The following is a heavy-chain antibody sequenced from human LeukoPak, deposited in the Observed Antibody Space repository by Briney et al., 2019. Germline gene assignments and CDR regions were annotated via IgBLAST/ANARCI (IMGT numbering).Heavy chain of an antibody. V-gene: IGHV1-2*06. D-gene: IGHD3-10*01. CDR2: INPNSGGT. CDR3: ARHPGTAVYSFDY. J-gene: IGHJ4*02. CDR1: RYTFTGYY. Sequence: GASVKVSCKASRYTFTGYYIHWVQQAPGQGLEWMGRINPNSGGTNYAQKFQGRVTMTRDTSISTAYMELSRLRSDDTAVYYCARHPGTAVYSFDYWGQGTLVSVSS.